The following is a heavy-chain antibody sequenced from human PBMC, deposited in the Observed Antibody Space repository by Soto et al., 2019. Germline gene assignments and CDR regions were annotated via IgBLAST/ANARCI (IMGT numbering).Heavy chain of an antibody. CDR3: AKDPYNHRFDS. J-gene: IGHJ4*02. V-gene: IGHV3-23*01. Sequence: PGGSLRLSCEASGFPFSRHAIAWVRRAAGRGLEWVATIGNDGTPYYADSLRGRFTISRDKYGNMLHLQRNSLSVEDTGTYFCAKDPYNHRFDSWGQGALVTVSS. CDR2: IGNDGTP. CDR1: GFPFSRHA. D-gene: IGHD1-1*01.